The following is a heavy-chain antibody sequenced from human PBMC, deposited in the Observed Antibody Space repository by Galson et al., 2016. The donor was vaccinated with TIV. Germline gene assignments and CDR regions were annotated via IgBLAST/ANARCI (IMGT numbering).Heavy chain of an antibody. V-gene: IGHV1-2*02. CDR3: ARVRSGSGWT. Sequence: SVKVSCKASGYTFTGYYMHWVRQAPGQGLEWMGWIDPNSGGTNYAQKFQGRVTMTSDTSIITAYMEVTRLTSDDTAIYYGARVRSGSGWTWGQGTLVTVTS. J-gene: IGHJ5*02. CDR1: GYTFTGYY. CDR2: IDPNSGGT. D-gene: IGHD1-26*01.